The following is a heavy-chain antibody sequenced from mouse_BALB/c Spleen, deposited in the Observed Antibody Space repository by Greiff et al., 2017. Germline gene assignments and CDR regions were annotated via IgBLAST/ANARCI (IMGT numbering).Heavy chain of an antibody. CDR3: ARDLGPYYFDY. Sequence: VNVVESGPGLVAPSQSLSITWTVSGFSLTSYGVHWVRQTPGKGLEWLGVIWAGGSTNYNSALMSRLSISKDNSKSQVFLKMNSLQTDDTAMYYCARDLGPYYFDYWGQSTTRTVSS. CDR1: GFSLTSYG. J-gene: IGHJ2*01. CDR2: IWAGGST. V-gene: IGHV2-9*02. D-gene: IGHD4-1*01.